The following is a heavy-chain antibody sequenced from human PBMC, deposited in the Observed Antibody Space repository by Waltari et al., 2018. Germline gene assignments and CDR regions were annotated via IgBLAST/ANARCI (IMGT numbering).Heavy chain of an antibody. CDR1: GDSISSGGYY. CDR3: SRGSPLGGEPGGAEY. Sequence: QVQLQESGPGLVKPSQTLYLTCIVSGDSISSGGYYWGWIRQPAGKGLEWIGRTYGPGYADYNPSLKSRVTMSIDTSNNEFSLQLHSVTAADTAVYYCSRGSPLGGEPGGAEYWGQGTLVTVSS. J-gene: IGHJ4*02. CDR2: TYGPGYA. D-gene: IGHD2-21*01. V-gene: IGHV4-61*02.